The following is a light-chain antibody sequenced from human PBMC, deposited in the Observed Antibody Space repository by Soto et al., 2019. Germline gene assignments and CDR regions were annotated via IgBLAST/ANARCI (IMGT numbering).Light chain of an antibody. CDR2: DVS. Sequence: QSALTQPRSVSGSPGQSVTISCTGTSSDVGGYNYVSWYQQYPGKAPKLMTYDVSKRPSGIPDRLSGSKSGNTASLTISGLQAEDEADYSCCSYAGSYTRVFGGGTKVTVL. CDR1: SSDVGGYNY. V-gene: IGLV2-11*01. CDR3: CSYAGSYTRV. J-gene: IGLJ3*02.